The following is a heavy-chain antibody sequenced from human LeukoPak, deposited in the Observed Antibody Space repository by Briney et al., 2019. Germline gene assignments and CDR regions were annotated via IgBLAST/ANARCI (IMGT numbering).Heavy chain of an antibody. D-gene: IGHD2-15*01. V-gene: IGHV4-4*07. CDR3: ARGTAATRGY. CDR1: GGSVSSYY. J-gene: IGHJ4*02. Sequence: SETLSLTCTVSGGSVSSYYWSWIRQPAGKGLEWIGRICPSGSTNYNPSLESRVTMSVDTSKNQFSLKLSSVTAADTAVYYCARGTAATRGYWGQGTLVTVSS. CDR2: ICPSGST.